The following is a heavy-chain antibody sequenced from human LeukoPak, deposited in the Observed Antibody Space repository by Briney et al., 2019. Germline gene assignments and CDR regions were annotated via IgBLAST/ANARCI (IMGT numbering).Heavy chain of an antibody. V-gene: IGHV4-39*01. CDR1: GGSISSSSYY. Sequence: SETLSLTCTVSGGSISSSSYYWGWIRQPPGKGLGWIGSIYYSGSTYYNPSLKSRVTISVDTSKNQFSLKLSSVTAADTAVYYCAGPYASWIPIGNWGQGTLVTVSS. J-gene: IGHJ4*02. CDR3: AGPYASWIPIGN. CDR2: IYYSGST. D-gene: IGHD5-12*01.